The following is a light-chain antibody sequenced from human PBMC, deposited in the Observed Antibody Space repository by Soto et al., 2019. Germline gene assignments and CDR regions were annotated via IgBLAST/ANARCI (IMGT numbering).Light chain of an antibody. CDR2: GNI. Sequence: QSVLTQPPSVSGAPGQRVTISCTGTSSNIGAGYDVHWYQQLPGAAPKLLIYGNINRPSGVPDRFSGSKSGTSASLAITGLQAEDEADCYCQSYDRSLSYVFGTGTKVTVL. CDR3: QSYDRSLSYV. V-gene: IGLV1-40*01. J-gene: IGLJ1*01. CDR1: SSNIGAGYD.